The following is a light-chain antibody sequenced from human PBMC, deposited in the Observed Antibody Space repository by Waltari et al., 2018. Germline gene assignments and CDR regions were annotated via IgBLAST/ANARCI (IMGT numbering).Light chain of an antibody. Sequence: DIQMTQFPSSLSASVGARVTITCRTRQSIDYLLNWYQQKPGEAPKLLIYAASSLQSGVPSRFSGSGSGTDFTLTISSLQPEDFATYYCQQSYTTPFTFGPGTKVDIK. CDR3: QQSYTTPFT. J-gene: IGKJ3*01. CDR1: QSIDYL. CDR2: AAS. V-gene: IGKV1-39*01.